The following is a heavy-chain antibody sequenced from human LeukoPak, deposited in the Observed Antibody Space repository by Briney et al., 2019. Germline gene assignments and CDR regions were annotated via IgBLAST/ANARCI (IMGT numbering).Heavy chain of an antibody. CDR2: ISSSGSTI. Sequence: GGSLRLSCAASGFTFSSYAMSWIRQAPGKGLEWVSYISSSGSTIYYADSVKGRFTISRDNAKNSLYLQMNSLRAEDTAVYYCARDRYYDSSGYFGYWGQGTLVTVSS. CDR1: GFTFSSYA. D-gene: IGHD3-22*01. V-gene: IGHV3-11*01. CDR3: ARDRYYDSSGYFGY. J-gene: IGHJ4*02.